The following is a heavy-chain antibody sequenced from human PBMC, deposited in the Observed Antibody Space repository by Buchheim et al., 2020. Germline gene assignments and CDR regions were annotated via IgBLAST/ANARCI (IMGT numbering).Heavy chain of an antibody. D-gene: IGHD7-27*01. J-gene: IGHJ6*02. V-gene: IGHV3-48*04. CDR3: ARVRIWGTSNYYGMDV. Sequence: EVQLVESGGGLVQPGGSLRLSCVASGFTFSIFGMNWVRQAPGKGLEWVSYINPSGTTISYADSVRGRFTMSRDTAKSPLSLQMDSLRAEDTAVYYCARVRIWGTSNYYGMDVWGQGTT. CDR2: INPSGTTI. CDR1: GFTFSIFG.